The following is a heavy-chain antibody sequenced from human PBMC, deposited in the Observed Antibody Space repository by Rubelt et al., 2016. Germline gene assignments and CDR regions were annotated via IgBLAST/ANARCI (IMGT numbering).Heavy chain of an antibody. Sequence: VQLLESGGGLVQPGGSLRLSCAASGFTFSSYGMHWVRQAPGKGLEWVAVISYDGSNKYYADSVKSRFTISRDNSKNTLYLQRNRLGDEDAGVYYCARISSQANWFDPWGQGTLVTVSS. CDR3: ARISSQANWFDP. V-gene: IGHV3-30*03. CDR1: GFTFSSYG. J-gene: IGHJ5*02. CDR2: ISYDGSNK.